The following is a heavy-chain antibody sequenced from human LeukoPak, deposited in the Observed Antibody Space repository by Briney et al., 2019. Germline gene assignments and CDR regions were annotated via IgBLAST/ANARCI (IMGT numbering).Heavy chain of an antibody. J-gene: IGHJ6*03. Sequence: ASVKVSCKASGGTFSSYAISWVRQAPGQGLEWMGGIIPIFGTANYAQKFQGRVTITTDESTSTAYMELSSLRSEDTAVYYCASTGDYYYYYYMDVWGKGTTVTVSS. V-gene: IGHV1-69*05. CDR1: GGTFSSYA. CDR2: IIPIFGTA. CDR3: ASTGDYYYYYYMDV.